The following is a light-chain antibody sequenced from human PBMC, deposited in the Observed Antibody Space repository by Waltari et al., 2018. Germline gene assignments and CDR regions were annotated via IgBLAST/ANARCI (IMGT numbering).Light chain of an antibody. Sequence: QSALTQPASVSGSPGQSITISCTGTTSDVGGFKFVSCYQQHPGKVPYFLISDVYRGPSGIANGVSGSKSGNTASLTISGLQPEDEADYYCVAYTTTGTRVFGGGTKLTVL. CDR3: VAYTTTGTRV. CDR2: DVY. CDR1: TSDVGGFKF. J-gene: IGLJ3*02. V-gene: IGLV2-14*03.